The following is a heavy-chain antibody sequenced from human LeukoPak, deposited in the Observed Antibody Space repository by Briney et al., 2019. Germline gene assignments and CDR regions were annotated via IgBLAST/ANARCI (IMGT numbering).Heavy chain of an antibody. D-gene: IGHD5-24*01. Sequence: GGSLRLSCAASGFIFTDYWMYWVRQAPGKGLAWVANIKEDGSEKNYADSVRGRFTISRDNAKNSLYLQMNSLRVEDTALYYCAKDGGLDKYGYNPLDNWGQGTLVTVSS. CDR1: GFIFTDYW. CDR2: IKEDGSEK. J-gene: IGHJ4*02. V-gene: IGHV3-7*03. CDR3: AKDGGLDKYGYNPLDN.